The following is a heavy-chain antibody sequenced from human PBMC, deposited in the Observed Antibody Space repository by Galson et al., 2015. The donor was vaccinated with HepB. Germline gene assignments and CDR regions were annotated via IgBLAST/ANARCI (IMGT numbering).Heavy chain of an antibody. J-gene: IGHJ4*02. Sequence: LRLSCAASGFTFSSYSMNWVRQAPGKGLEWVSTISSSSIYIDYADSVKGRFTISRDNAKNSLYLQMNSLRAEDTAVYYCARDGLSGSYYYFDSWGQGTLVTVSS. CDR3: ARDGLSGSYYYFDS. CDR2: ISSSSIYI. CDR1: GFTFSSYS. V-gene: IGHV3-21*01. D-gene: IGHD1-26*01.